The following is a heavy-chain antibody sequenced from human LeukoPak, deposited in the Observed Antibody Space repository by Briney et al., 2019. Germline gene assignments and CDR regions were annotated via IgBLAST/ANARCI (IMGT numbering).Heavy chain of an antibody. J-gene: IGHJ3*02. CDR2: IYPGDSDT. CDR1: GYSFTRYW. CDR3: ARPAYCSSTSCYGNWGAFDI. Sequence: GESLKISCKGSGYSFTRYWIGWVRQMPGKGLEWMGIIYPGDSDTRYSPSFQGQVTISADKSISTAYLQWSSLKASDTAMYYCARPAYCSSTSCYGNWGAFDIWGQGTMVTVSS. D-gene: IGHD2-2*01. V-gene: IGHV5-51*01.